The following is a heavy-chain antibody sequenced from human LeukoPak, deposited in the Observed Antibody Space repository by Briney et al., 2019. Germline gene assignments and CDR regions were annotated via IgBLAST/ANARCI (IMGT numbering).Heavy chain of an antibody. J-gene: IGHJ4*02. V-gene: IGHV1-46*01. CDR1: GYTFTGYY. D-gene: IGHD2-2*01. CDR3: ARDGVVVPAAMYYFDY. CDR2: INPSGGST. Sequence: EASVKVSCKASGYTFTGYYMHWVRQAPGQGLEWMGIINPSGGSTSYAQKFQGRVTMTRDTSTSTVYMELSSLRSEDTAVYYCARDGVVVPAAMYYFDYWGQGTLVTVSS.